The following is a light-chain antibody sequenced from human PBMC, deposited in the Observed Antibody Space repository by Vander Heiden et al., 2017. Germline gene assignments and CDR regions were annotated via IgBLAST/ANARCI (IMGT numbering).Light chain of an antibody. CDR2: AAS. J-gene: IGKJ2*01. CDR1: QGISSW. CDR3: QQANSFPYT. Sequence: DIQMTQSPSSVSASIGDRVTITCRARQGISSWLTWYQQKPGKAPNLLIYAASSMQSGVPSRFSGSGSGTHFTLTISSLQPEDSATYYCQQANSFPYTFGQGTKLEIK. V-gene: IGKV1-12*01.